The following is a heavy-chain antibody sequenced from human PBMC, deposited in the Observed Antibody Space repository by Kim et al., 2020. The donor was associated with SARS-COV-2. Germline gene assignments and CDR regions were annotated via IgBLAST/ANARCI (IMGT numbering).Heavy chain of an antibody. CDR3: ARRGGSSSRSDY. V-gene: IGHV4-39*01. CDR1: GGSISSSSYY. J-gene: IGHJ4*02. D-gene: IGHD6-6*01. Sequence: SETLSLTCTVSGGSISSSSYYWGWIRQPPGKGLEWIGSIYYSGSTYYNPSLKSRVTISVDTSKNQFSLKLSSVTAADTAVYYCARRGGSSSRSDYWGQGT. CDR2: IYYSGST.